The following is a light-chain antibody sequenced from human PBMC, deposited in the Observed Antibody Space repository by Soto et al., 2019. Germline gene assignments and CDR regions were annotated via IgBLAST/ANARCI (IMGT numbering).Light chain of an antibody. Sequence: QSALTQPASVSGSPGQSITISCTGTSSDVGGYNYVSWYQQYPGKAPKLMIYDVSNRPSGVSNRFSGSKSGNMASLTISGLQAEDEADYYCSSYTSSITLVFGGGTKVTVL. CDR2: DVS. CDR1: SSDVGGYNY. J-gene: IGLJ2*01. CDR3: SSYTSSITLV. V-gene: IGLV2-14*01.